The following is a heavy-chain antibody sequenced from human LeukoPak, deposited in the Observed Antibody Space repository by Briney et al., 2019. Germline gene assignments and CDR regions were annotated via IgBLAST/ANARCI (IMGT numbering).Heavy chain of an antibody. J-gene: IGHJ6*02. CDR1: GITFNSCS. CDR2: ISRDGGEK. CDR3: ARTFLSGSPSGMDV. D-gene: IGHD1-26*01. V-gene: IGHV3-30*14. Sequence: PGRSLRLSCAASGITFNSCSMHWVRQAPGKGLEWVALISRDGGEKYYADSVKGRITISRDNSRSTLYLQMNSLRAEDTAVYYCARTFLSGSPSGMDVWGQGTTVTVSS.